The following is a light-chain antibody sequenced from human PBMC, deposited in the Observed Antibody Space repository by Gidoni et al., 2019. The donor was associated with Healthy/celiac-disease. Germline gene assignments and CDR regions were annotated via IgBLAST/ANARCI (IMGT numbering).Light chain of an antibody. CDR1: TGAVTSGHY. J-gene: IGLJ2*01. V-gene: IGLV7-46*01. CDR3: LLSYSGARGV. Sequence: QAVVTQELSLTLSPGGTVTLTCGSSTGAVTSGHYPYWFQQKPGQAPRTLIYDTSNKHSWTPARFSGSLLGGKAALTLSGAQPEDEAEYYCLLSYSGARGVFGGGTKLTVL. CDR2: DTS.